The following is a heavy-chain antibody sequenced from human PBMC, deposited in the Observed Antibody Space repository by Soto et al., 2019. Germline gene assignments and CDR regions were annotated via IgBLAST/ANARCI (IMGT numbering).Heavy chain of an antibody. J-gene: IGHJ3*02. D-gene: IGHD3-16*01. CDR3: ARDTWPDAFDI. CDR1: GFTFSSYS. CDR2: ISSSSSYI. Sequence: GGSLRLSCAASGFTFSSYSMNWVRQAPGKGLEWVSSISSSSSYIYYADSVKGRFTISRDNAKSSLYLQMNSLRAEDTAVYYSARDTWPDAFDIWGQGTMVTVSS. V-gene: IGHV3-21*01.